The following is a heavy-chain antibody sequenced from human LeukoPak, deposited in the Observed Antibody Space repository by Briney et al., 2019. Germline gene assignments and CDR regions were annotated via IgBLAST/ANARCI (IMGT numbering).Heavy chain of an antibody. CDR3: AKGLVAAGKVCDS. CDR2: IKQDGSDK. CDR1: GFTFSNYG. V-gene: IGHV3-7*05. D-gene: IGHD2-2*01. J-gene: IGHJ4*02. Sequence: GGSLRLSCAASGFTFSNYGMHWVRQAPGKGLEWVANIKQDGSDKYYVDSVKGRFTISRDNAQNSLYLQMNSLRAEDTAMYYCAKGLVAAGKVCDSWGQGTLVTVSS.